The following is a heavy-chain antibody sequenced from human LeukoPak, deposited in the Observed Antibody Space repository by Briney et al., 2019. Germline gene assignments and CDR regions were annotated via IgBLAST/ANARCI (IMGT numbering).Heavy chain of an antibody. V-gene: IGHV3-30*04. J-gene: IGHJ4*02. CDR3: ARDPKFDY. Sequence: GRSLRLSCAASGFTFSSYAMHWVRQAPGKGLEWVAVISYDGSNKYYADSVKGRFTISRDNSKNTLYLQMNGLRAEDTAVYYCARDPKFDYWGQGTLVTVSS. CDR2: ISYDGSNK. CDR1: GFTFSSYA.